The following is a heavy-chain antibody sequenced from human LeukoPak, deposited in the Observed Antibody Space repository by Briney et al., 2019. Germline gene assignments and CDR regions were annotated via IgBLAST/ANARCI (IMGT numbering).Heavy chain of an antibody. CDR1: GFSLSIYD. V-gene: IGHV3-23*01. CDR2: ISGSGGST. CDR3: AKDIRFLEYD. Sequence: GGSLRLSCAASGFSLSIYDMVWVRQAPGKGLEWVSAISGSGGSTYYADSVKGRFTISRDNSKNTLYLQMNSLRAEDTAVYYCAKDIRFLEYDWGQGTLVTVSS. J-gene: IGHJ4*02. D-gene: IGHD3-3*01.